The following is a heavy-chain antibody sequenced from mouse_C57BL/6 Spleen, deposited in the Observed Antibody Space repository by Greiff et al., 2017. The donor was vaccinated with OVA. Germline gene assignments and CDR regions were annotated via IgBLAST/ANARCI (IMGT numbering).Heavy chain of an antibody. J-gene: IGHJ3*01. CDR2: IHPNSGST. D-gene: IGHD1-1*01. CDR1: GYTFTSYW. CDR3: ARDDCSSSFAY. Sequence: QVQLQQPGAELVKPGASVKLSCKASGYTFTSYWMHWVKQRPGQGLEWIGMIHPNSGSTNYNEKFKSKATLTVDKSSSTAYMQLSSLTSEDSAVYYCARDDCSSSFAYWGQGTLVTVSA. V-gene: IGHV1-64*01.